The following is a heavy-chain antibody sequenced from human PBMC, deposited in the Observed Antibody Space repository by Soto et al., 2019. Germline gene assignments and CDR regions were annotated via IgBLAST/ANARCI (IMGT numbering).Heavy chain of an antibody. CDR3: ARRVHRKSPGGGMDV. J-gene: IGHJ6*02. CDR2: IYPGDSDT. V-gene: IGHV5-51*01. D-gene: IGHD1-1*01. Sequence: GESLKISCQGSGYSFTIYWIAWVRQMPGKGLEWMGIIYPGDSDTRYSPSFQGQVTISADKSISTAYLQWSSLKASDTAMYYCARRVHRKSPGGGMDVWGQGTTVTVSS. CDR1: GYSFTIYW.